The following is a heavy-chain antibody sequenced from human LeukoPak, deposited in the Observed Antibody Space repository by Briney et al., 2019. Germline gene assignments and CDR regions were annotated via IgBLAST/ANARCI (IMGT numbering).Heavy chain of an antibody. CDR3: AREHYNWNSSYYYMDV. CDR1: GGTFSSYA. V-gene: IGHV1-69*05. Sequence: SVKVSCKASGGTFSSYAISWVRQAPGQGLEWMGGIIPIFGTANYAQKFQGRVTITTDESTSTAYMELSSLRSEDTAVYYCAREHYNWNSSYYYMDVWGKGTTVTVSS. D-gene: IGHD1-7*01. J-gene: IGHJ6*03. CDR2: IIPIFGTA.